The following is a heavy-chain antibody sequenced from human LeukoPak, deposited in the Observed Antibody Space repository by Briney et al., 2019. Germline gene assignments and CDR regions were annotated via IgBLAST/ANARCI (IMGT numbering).Heavy chain of an antibody. D-gene: IGHD3-10*01. J-gene: IGHJ6*03. Sequence: GGSLRLSCAASGFTFSSYDMSWVRQAPGKGLEWVSAISGSGGSTYYADSVKGRFTISRDNSKNTLYLQMNSLRAEDTAVYYCAKDLGYYGSGRYSGHYYYMDVWGKGTTVTVSS. CDR2: ISGSGGST. CDR3: AKDLGYYGSGRYSGHYYYMDV. CDR1: GFTFSSYD. V-gene: IGHV3-23*01.